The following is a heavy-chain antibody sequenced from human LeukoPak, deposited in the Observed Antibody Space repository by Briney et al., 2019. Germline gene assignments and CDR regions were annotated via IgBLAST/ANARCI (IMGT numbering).Heavy chain of an antibody. J-gene: IGHJ4*02. CDR2: ISGSGSNT. CDR3: AKSFGRESGYELYCFDF. CDR1: GFTFSNYA. V-gene: IGHV3-23*01. D-gene: IGHD5-12*01. Sequence: PGGSLRLSCAASGFTFSNYAMTWVRQAPGKGLEWVSVISGSGSNTDYADSVKGRFTISRDNSKNTLSLQMNSLRAEDTAIYYCAKSFGRESGYELYCFDFWGQGTLVTVSS.